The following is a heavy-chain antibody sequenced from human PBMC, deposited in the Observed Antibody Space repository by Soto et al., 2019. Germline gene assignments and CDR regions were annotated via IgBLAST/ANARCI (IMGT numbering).Heavy chain of an antibody. CDR3: ARDISGGSPPVCMDV. J-gene: IGHJ6*02. Sequence: QVQLVQSGAEVKTPGASVKVSCKASGYGFTSYAMQWVRQAPGQRLEWMGWINTGNGNTKYSQKFQGRVTITRDTSATKAHMELSSLRSEDTAVYYCARDISGGSPPVCMDVWGQGTTVTVSS. CDR1: GYGFTSYA. CDR2: INTGNGNT. V-gene: IGHV1-3*04. D-gene: IGHD2-15*01.